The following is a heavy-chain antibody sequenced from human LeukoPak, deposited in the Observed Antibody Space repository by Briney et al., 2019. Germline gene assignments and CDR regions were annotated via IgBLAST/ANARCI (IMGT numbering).Heavy chain of an antibody. Sequence: GRSLRLSCAASGFTFNSYGIHWVRQAPGKGLEWVAVIWHEGSNKYYADSVKGRFTISRDNSKNTLYLQMNSLRAEDTAVYYCAKAAGYSSGWPFEYWGQGTLVTVSS. D-gene: IGHD6-19*01. V-gene: IGHV3-33*06. CDR1: GFTFNSYG. CDR3: AKAAGYSSGWPFEY. CDR2: IWHEGSNK. J-gene: IGHJ4*02.